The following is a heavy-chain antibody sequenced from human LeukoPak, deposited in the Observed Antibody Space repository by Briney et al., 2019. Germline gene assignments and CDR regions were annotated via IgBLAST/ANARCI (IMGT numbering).Heavy chain of an antibody. V-gene: IGHV5-51*01. J-gene: IGHJ3*02. CDR1: GYTFTSSW. Sequence: GESLKISCKDSGYTFTSSWIAWVRQKPGKGLEWMGIIYPGDSDTRYSPSFQGQVTISSDKSISTAYLQWSSLKASDTAMYFCARRLGGTYSYAFDIWGQGTLVTVSS. D-gene: IGHD1-26*01. CDR3: ARRLGGTYSYAFDI. CDR2: IYPGDSDT.